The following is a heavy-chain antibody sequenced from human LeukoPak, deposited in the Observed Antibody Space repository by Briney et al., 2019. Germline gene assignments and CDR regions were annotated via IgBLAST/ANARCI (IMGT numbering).Heavy chain of an antibody. CDR3: AKGGRGARHFDY. D-gene: IGHD3-10*01. CDR1: GFAFSSYA. Sequence: PGGSLRLSCAASGFAFSSYAMSWVRQAPGKGLEWVSAISGSGGSTYYADSVKGRFTISRDNSKNTLYLQMNSLRAEDTAVYYCAKGGRGARHFDYWGQGTLVTVSS. V-gene: IGHV3-23*01. J-gene: IGHJ4*02. CDR2: ISGSGGST.